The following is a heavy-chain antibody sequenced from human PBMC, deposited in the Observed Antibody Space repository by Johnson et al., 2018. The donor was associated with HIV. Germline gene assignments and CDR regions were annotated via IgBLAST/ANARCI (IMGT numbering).Heavy chain of an antibody. CDR2: IYSGGST. Sequence: VQLVESGGGLVQPGGSLRLSCAASGFTVSSNYMSWVRQAPGKGLEWVSVIYSGGSTGYADSVKGRFTISRDNAKNSLYLQMNSLRAEDTALYYCARVRRGSNLGAFDIWGQGTMVTVSS. CDR1: GFTVSSNY. CDR3: ARVRRGSNLGAFDI. J-gene: IGHJ3*02. D-gene: IGHD2-15*01. V-gene: IGHV3-66*01.